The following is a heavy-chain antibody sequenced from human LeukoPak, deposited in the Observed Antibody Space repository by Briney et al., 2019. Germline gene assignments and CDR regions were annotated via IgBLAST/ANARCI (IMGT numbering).Heavy chain of an antibody. Sequence: SETLSLTCTVSGGSISSSSYYWGWIRQPPGKGLEWIGSIYYSGSTYYNPSLKSRVTISVDTSKNQFSLKLSSVTAADTAVYYCARVPGSVYYYYYYMDVWGKGTTVTVSS. V-gene: IGHV4-39*07. J-gene: IGHJ6*03. CDR3: ARVPGSVYYYYYYMDV. D-gene: IGHD3-10*01. CDR2: IYYSGST. CDR1: GGSISSSSYY.